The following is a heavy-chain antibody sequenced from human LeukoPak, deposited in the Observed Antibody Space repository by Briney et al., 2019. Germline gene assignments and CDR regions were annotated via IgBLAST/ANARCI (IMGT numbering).Heavy chain of an antibody. CDR3: ARHQGVVDL. J-gene: IGHJ2*01. V-gene: IGHV4-39*01. CDR1: GGSISSSVYY. CDR2: INHSGST. D-gene: IGHD3-3*01. Sequence: SETLSLTCTVSGGSISSSVYYGVWIRQSPGKGLEWIGEINHSGSTNYNPSLKSRVTISVDTSKNQFSLKLSSVTVADTAVYYCARHQGVVDLWGRGSLVTVSS.